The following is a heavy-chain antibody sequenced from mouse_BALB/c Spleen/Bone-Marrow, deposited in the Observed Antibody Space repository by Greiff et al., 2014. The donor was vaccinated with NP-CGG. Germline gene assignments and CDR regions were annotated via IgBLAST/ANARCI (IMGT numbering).Heavy chain of an antibody. CDR2: ITDGGGAT. CDR3: TRPRYPFYAMDS. D-gene: IGHD2-14*01. CDR1: GFTFNSNT. Sequence: EVKLEESGGGLVQPGGSLKLSCAASGFTFNSNTMSWVRQTPEKRLEWVAHITDGGGATYYLDTVKGRFTISRDSAKNTLYQQMSSLKSEDTAMYYCTRPRYPFYAMDSWGQGTSVTVSS. V-gene: IGHV5-12-2*01. J-gene: IGHJ4*01.